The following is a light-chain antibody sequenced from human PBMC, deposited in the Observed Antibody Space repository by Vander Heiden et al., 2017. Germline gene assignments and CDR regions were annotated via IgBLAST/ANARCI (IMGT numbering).Light chain of an antibody. CDR2: DAS. J-gene: IGKJ1*01. CDR3: QQYNSYSPWT. Sequence: EIQMTQSPSTLSVSVGDRVTITCRASQSISSWLAWYQQKPVKAPKLLIYDASSLESGVPSRFSGSGSGTEFTLTISSLQPDDFATYYCQQYNSYSPWTFGQGTKVEIK. V-gene: IGKV1-5*01. CDR1: QSISSW.